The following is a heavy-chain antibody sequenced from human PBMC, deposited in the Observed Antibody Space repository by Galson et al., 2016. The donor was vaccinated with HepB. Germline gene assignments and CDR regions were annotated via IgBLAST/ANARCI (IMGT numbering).Heavy chain of an antibody. CDR3: THPATSEFYYMDV. J-gene: IGHJ6*03. V-gene: IGHV2-5*02. CDR1: GFSLRTTGVG. D-gene: IGHD1-26*01. CDR2: IYWDDDK. Sequence: PALVKPTQTLTLTCSFSGFSLRTTGVGVGWIRQPPGKALVWLALIYWDDDKRYNPSLRSRLTITKDTSKNQVVLTLTDMDPVDTATYYCTHPATSEFYYMDVWGKGTTVTVSS.